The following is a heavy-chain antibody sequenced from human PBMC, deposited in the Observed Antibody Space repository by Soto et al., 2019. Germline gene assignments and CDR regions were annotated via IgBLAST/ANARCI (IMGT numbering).Heavy chain of an antibody. Sequence: EVQLVESGGGLVQPGGSLRLSCAASGFTFSYYWLHWVRQAPGKGLLWVSRINLDGSATGYADSVKGRFTISRDNARNTLYLQTNSLRAEEMGVYYCARAIEASRSSYIMAVWGRGTTGTVSS. V-gene: IGHV3-74*01. CDR3: ARAIEASRSSYIMAV. J-gene: IGHJ6*02. CDR1: GFTFSYYW. D-gene: IGHD6-6*01. CDR2: INLDGSAT.